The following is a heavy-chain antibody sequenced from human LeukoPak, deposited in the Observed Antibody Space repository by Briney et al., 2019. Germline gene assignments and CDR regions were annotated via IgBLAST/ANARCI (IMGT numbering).Heavy chain of an antibody. CDR3: AREGRIAAAGTDY. CDR2: IYSGGST. Sequence: GGSLRLSCAASGFTVSSNYMSWVRQAPGKGLEWVSVIYSGGSTYYADSVKGRFTISRDNSKNTLYLQMNSLRAKDTAVYYCAREGRIAAAGTDYWGQGTLVTVSS. J-gene: IGHJ4*02. D-gene: IGHD6-13*01. CDR1: GFTVSSNY. V-gene: IGHV3-66*01.